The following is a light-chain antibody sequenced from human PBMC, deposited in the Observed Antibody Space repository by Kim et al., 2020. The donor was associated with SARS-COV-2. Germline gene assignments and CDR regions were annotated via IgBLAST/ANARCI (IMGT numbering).Light chain of an antibody. CDR2: QDT. CDR3: QAWDSSTKGV. Sequence: SYELTQPPSVYVSPGQTASITCSGDKLGDKYVCWYQQKPAQSPVLVIYQDTKRPSGIPERFSGSNSGNTATLTISGTQAMDEADYYCQAWDSSTKGVFGGGTQLTVL. J-gene: IGLJ3*02. V-gene: IGLV3-1*01. CDR1: KLGDKY.